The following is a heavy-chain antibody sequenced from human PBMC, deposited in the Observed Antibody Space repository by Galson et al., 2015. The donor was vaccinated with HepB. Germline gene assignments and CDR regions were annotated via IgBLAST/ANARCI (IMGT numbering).Heavy chain of an antibody. CDR2: ISGTGGTI. V-gene: IGHV3-23*01. D-gene: IGHD4-23*01. CDR3: AKKPWTVVGNNFLVP. J-gene: IGHJ5*02. Sequence: SLRLSCAASGFTFSNYNMHWVRQAPGKGLEWVSIISGTGGTIFYADSVKGRFTISRDNSKNTLYLQMNSLRAEDTAVYYCAKKPWTVVGNNFLVPWGQGTPVTVSS. CDR1: GFTFSNYN.